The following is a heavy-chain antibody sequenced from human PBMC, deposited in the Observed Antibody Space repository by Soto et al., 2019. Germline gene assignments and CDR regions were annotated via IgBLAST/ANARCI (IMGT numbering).Heavy chain of an antibody. CDR3: ARDPGSSWYYFDY. J-gene: IGHJ4*02. V-gene: IGHV3-30*07. Sequence: DSVKGRFTISRDNSKNTLYLQMNSLRPDDTAVYYCARDPGSSWYYFDYWGQGTLVTVSS. D-gene: IGHD6-13*01.